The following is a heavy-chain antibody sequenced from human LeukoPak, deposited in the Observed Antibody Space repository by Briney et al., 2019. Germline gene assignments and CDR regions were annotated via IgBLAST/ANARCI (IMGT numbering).Heavy chain of an antibody. D-gene: IGHD3-22*01. CDR3: AKTYYYDSSGYIDY. CDR1: GFTFDDYA. V-gene: IGHV3-43D*03. J-gene: IGHJ4*02. Sequence: PPGGSLRLSCAASGFTFDDYAMHWVRQAPGKGLEWVSLFSWDGGSTYYADSVKGRFTISRDNSKNSLYLQMNSLRAEDTALYYCAKTYYYDSSGYIDYWGQGTLVTVSS. CDR2: FSWDGGST.